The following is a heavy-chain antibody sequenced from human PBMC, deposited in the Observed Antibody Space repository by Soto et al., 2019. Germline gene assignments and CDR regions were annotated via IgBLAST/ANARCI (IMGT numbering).Heavy chain of an antibody. J-gene: IGHJ4*02. V-gene: IGHV3-30*03. Sequence: QVQLVESGGGVVQPGRSLRLSCAASGFTFSSYGMHWVRQAPGKGLEWVAVISYDGSNKYYADSVKGRFTISRDNSKNTVYRQMNSLSAEDTAVYYCAIPGGIYGHGYEYDCWGQGTLGTVSS. CDR1: GFTFSSYG. CDR3: AIPGGIYGHGYEYDC. D-gene: IGHD5-18*01. CDR2: ISYDGSNK.